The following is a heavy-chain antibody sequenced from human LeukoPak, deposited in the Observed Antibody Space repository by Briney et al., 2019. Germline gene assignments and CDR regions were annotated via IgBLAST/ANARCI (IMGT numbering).Heavy chain of an antibody. V-gene: IGHV3-11*01. Sequence: GGSLRLSCAASGLSISDYYMSWIRQAPGEGLQWISYISSVTSAIHYADSMKGRFTMSRDNAKNSVYLQMNSLRTEDTAMYFCVSAPAIRRLNFWGQGTLVTVSS. D-gene: IGHD2-2*02. CDR2: ISSVTSAI. J-gene: IGHJ4*02. CDR1: GLSISDYY. CDR3: VSAPAIRRLNF.